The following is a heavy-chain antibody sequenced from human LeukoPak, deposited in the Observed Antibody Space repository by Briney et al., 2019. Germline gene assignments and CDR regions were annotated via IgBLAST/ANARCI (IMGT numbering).Heavy chain of an antibody. Sequence: PGGSLRLSCAASGFTFSSYWMSWVRQAPGKGLEWVSHISSSGSTIYYADSVKGRFTISRDNAKNSLYLQMNSLRAEDTAVYYCARDSGYNYGGFDYWGQGTLVTVSS. CDR3: ARDSGYNYGGFDY. D-gene: IGHD5-18*01. CDR2: ISSSGSTI. J-gene: IGHJ4*02. CDR1: GFTFSSYW. V-gene: IGHV3-48*04.